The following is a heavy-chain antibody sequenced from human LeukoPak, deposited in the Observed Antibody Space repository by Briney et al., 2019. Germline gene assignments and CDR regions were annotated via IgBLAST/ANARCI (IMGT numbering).Heavy chain of an antibody. CDR3: ARDVCTGATCNSGAIFDY. CDR1: GGSISSGGYY. J-gene: IGHJ4*02. V-gene: IGHV4-31*03. Sequence: SQTLSLTCTVSGGSISSGGYYWSWIRQHPGKGLEWIGYIYYSGSTYYNPSLKSRVTMSVDTSKNHFSLRLSSVTAADTAVYYCARDVCTGATCNSGAIFDYWGQGTLVTVSS. CDR2: IYYSGST. D-gene: IGHD2-15*01.